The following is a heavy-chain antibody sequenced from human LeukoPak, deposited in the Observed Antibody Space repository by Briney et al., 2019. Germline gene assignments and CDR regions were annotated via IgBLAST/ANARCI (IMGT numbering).Heavy chain of an antibody. J-gene: IGHJ6*02. CDR2: IIPIFGTA. Sequence: GASVKVSRKASGGTFSSYAISWVRQAPGQGLEWMGGIIPIFGTANYAQKFQGRVTITADESTSTAYMELSSLRSEDTAVYYCARDPPGRYYYDSSGYRPALDVWGQGTTVTVSS. CDR1: GGTFSSYA. V-gene: IGHV1-69*13. D-gene: IGHD3-22*01. CDR3: ARDPPGRYYYDSSGYRPALDV.